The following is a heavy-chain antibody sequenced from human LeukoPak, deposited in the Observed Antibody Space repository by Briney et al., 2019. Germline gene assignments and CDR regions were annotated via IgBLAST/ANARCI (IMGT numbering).Heavy chain of an antibody. Sequence: GGSLRLSCVASGFTFSDYAMNWVQQAPGKGLEWVSTFKTKYNQVYYAESVRGRFTISTDNSRNTVFLQMNSLRADDTALYYCARSVPDYTRFGYWGQGALVTVSS. D-gene: IGHD4-11*01. CDR2: FKTKYNQV. CDR1: GFTFSDYA. J-gene: IGHJ4*02. V-gene: IGHV3-23*05. CDR3: ARSVPDYTRFGY.